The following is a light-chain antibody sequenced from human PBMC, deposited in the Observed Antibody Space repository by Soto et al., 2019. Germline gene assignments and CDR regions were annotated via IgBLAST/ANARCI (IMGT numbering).Light chain of an antibody. CDR2: EVN. J-gene: IGLJ1*01. V-gene: IGLV2-8*01. CDR1: SSDVGGYNY. Sequence: QSALTQPPSASGSPEQSVTISCTGTSSDVGGYNYVSWYQQHPGKAPKLMIYEVNKRPSGVPDRFSGSKSGNTASLTVSGLQAEDEADYYCSSYAGSDNFVFGTGTKLTVL. CDR3: SSYAGSDNFV.